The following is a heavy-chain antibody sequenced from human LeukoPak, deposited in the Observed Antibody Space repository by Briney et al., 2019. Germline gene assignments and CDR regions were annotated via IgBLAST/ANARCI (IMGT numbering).Heavy chain of an antibody. CDR3: AKDMGSSSSSWWSFDY. D-gene: IGHD6-13*01. CDR2: ISWDGGRT. CDR1: GFTFDDYT. Sequence: GGSLRLSCAASGFTFDDYTMHWVRQAPGKGLEWVSLISWDGGRTDYADSVKGRFNISRDNNKNSLYLQMNSLRTEDTALYYCAKDMGSSSSSWWSFDYWGQGTPVTVSP. V-gene: IGHV3-43*01. J-gene: IGHJ4*02.